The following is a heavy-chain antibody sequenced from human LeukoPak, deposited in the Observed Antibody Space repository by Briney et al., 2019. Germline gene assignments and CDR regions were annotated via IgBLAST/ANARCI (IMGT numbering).Heavy chain of an antibody. CDR1: GFTFSSYS. CDR3: ARDGLGARYCSSTSCPIGY. Sequence: GGSLRLSCAASGFTFSSYSMNWVRQAPGKGLEWVSSISSSSSYIYYADSVKGRCTISRDNAKNSLYLQMNSLRAEDTAVYYCARDGLGARYCSSTSCPIGYWGQGTLVTVSS. D-gene: IGHD2-2*01. J-gene: IGHJ4*02. V-gene: IGHV3-21*01. CDR2: ISSSSSYI.